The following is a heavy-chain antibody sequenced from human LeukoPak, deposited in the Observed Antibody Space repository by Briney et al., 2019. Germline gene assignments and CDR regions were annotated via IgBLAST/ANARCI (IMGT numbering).Heavy chain of an antibody. J-gene: IGHJ4*02. CDR2: IYQNGNT. CDR1: GGSISSSYW. CDR3: ARRDLWFGFFDY. V-gene: IGHV4-4*02. D-gene: IGHD3-10*01. Sequence: SGTLSLTCDVFGGSISSSYWWSWVRQSPEKGLEWIGEIYQNGNTNYNPSLKSRVTVSIAKSKNQFSLNLSSETAADTAVYFCARRDLWFGFFDYWGQGTLVTVSS.